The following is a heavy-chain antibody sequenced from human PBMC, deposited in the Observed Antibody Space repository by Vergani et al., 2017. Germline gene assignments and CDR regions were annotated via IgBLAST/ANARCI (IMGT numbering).Heavy chain of an antibody. D-gene: IGHD5-12*01. CDR3: TKGSRGYTGYFFDY. Sequence: EVQLVESGGGLVQPGGSLRLSCVASGFTFRSYWMSWVRQAPGKGLEWVANIKQDGSEKYYVDSVKGRFTISRDNAKNTLHLQMNSLRADDTAVYYCTKGSRGYTGYFFDYWGQGTLATVSS. CDR1: GFTFRSYW. CDR2: IKQDGSEK. V-gene: IGHV3-7*03. J-gene: IGHJ4*02.